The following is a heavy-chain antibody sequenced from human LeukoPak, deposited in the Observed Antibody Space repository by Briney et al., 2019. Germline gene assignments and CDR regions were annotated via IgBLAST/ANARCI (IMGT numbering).Heavy chain of an antibody. CDR2: ICYSGST. J-gene: IGHJ6*03. D-gene: IGHD6-13*01. V-gene: IGHV4-39*01. Sequence: SETLSLTCTVSGGSISSSSYYWGWIRQPPGKGLEWIGSICYSGSTYYNPSLKSRVTISVDTSKNQFSLKLSSVTAADTAVYYCARRAGAAAGYYYYMDVWGKGTTVTISS. CDR3: ARRAGAAAGYYYYMDV. CDR1: GGSISSSSYY.